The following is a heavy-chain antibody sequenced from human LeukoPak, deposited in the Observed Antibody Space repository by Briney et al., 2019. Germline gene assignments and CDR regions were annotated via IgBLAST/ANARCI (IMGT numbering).Heavy chain of an antibody. CDR3: ARDYKYAFDN. Sequence: GSLRLSCAASGCTFSDYSMNWVSQAPGKGLEWISYIGIDSGNTNYADSVKGRFTISGDKAKNSLFLQTNSLRVEDTAVYYCARDYKYAFDNWGQGTLVTVSS. CDR1: GCTFSDYS. V-gene: IGHV3-48*01. D-gene: IGHD5-24*01. J-gene: IGHJ4*02. CDR2: IGIDSGNT.